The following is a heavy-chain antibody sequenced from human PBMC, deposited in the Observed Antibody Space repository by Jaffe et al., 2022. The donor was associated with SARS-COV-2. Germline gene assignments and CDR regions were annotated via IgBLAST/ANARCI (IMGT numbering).Heavy chain of an antibody. CDR2: ISGGGSST. J-gene: IGHJ3*02. CDR3: ANRITMPRGVREGAFDI. CDR1: GFTFSSYS. V-gene: IGHV3-23*04. D-gene: IGHD3-10*01. Sequence: EGQLVDSGGGLVQPGGSLRLSCEASGFTFSSYSLSWVRQAPGKGLEWVSGISGGGSSTYYADSVKGRFTISRDNSKNTMYLQMNSLRAEDTARYYCANRITMPRGVREGAFDIWGQGTMVTISS.